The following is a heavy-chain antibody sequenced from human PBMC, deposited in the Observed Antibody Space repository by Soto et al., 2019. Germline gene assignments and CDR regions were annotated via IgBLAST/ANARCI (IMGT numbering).Heavy chain of an antibody. CDR2: IKQDGSEK. V-gene: IGHV3-7*01. D-gene: IGHD3-3*01. Sequence: GGSLRLSCAASGFTFSSYWMSWVRQAPGKGLEWVANIKQDGSEKYYVDSVKGRFTISRDNAKNSLYLQMNNLRAEDTAVYYCARDFWNGYSYFDYWGQGTLVTVSS. J-gene: IGHJ4*02. CDR1: GFTFSSYW. CDR3: ARDFWNGYSYFDY.